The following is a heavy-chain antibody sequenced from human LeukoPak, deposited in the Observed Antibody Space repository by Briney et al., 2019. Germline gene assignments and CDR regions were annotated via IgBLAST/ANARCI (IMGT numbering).Heavy chain of an antibody. CDR2: INSDGRNT. Sequence: SLRLSCAASGFTFSSYWMHWVRQVPGKGLEWVSRINSDGRNTNYADSVKGRFTISRDNAKNTLYLQMNSLRAEDTAVYYCVRWGLGKGEAFDIWGQGTMVTVSS. J-gene: IGHJ3*02. V-gene: IGHV3-74*01. CDR3: VRWGLGKGEAFDI. D-gene: IGHD3-10*01. CDR1: GFTFSSYW.